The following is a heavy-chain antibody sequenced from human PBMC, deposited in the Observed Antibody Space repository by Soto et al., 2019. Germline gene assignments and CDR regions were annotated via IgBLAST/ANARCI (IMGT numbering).Heavy chain of an antibody. CDR2: IYYSGST. J-gene: IGHJ4*02. D-gene: IGHD5-18*01. V-gene: IGHV4-59*01. CDR1: GGSISSYY. CDR3: AGSRDTAMVIDY. Sequence: PSETLSLTCTVSGGSISSYYWSWIRQPPGKGLEWIGYIYYSGSTNYNPSLKSRVTISVDTSKNQFSLKLSSVTAADTAVYYCAGSRDTAMVIDYWGQGTLVTVSS.